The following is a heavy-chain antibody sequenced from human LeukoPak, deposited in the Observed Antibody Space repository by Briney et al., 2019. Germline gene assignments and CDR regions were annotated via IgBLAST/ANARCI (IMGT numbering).Heavy chain of an antibody. V-gene: IGHV3-66*01. CDR3: ARVSSTSFLYYYYYGMDV. J-gene: IGHJ6*02. CDR2: IYSGGST. CDR1: GFTVSSNY. D-gene: IGHD2-2*01. Sequence: PGGSLRLSCAASGFTVSSNYMSWVRQAPGKGLEWVSVIYSGGSTYYADSVKGRFTISRDNSKNTLYLQMNSLRAEDTAVYYCARVSSTSFLYYYYYGMDVWGQGTTVTVSS.